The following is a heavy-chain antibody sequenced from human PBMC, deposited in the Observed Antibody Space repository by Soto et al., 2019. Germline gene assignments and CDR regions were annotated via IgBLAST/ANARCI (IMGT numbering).Heavy chain of an antibody. V-gene: IGHV4-30-2*01. CDR3: ARELLYYDSSGYSWDDAFDI. Sequence: QLQLQESGSRLVKPSQTLSLTCAVSGGSLSSSSYSWSWIRQTPGKGLEWIGFIYQSGSTYYNPSLNSRVTLSLDRPKDQISLKLASVTAADTAVYYCARELLYYDSSGYSWDDAFDIWGQGAMVAVSS. CDR2: IYQSGST. CDR1: GGSLSSSSYS. J-gene: IGHJ3*02. D-gene: IGHD3-22*01.